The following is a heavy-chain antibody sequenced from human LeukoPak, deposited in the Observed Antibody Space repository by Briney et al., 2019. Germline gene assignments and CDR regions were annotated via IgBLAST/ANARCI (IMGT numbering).Heavy chain of an antibody. CDR3: ARATVTTLDY. D-gene: IGHD4-17*01. CDR2: ISSSSSTI. Sequence: GGSLRLPCVASGFTFSGYAMSWVRQAPGKGLEWVSYISSSSSTIYYADSVKGRFTISRDNAKNSLYLQMNSLRAEDTAVYYCARATVTTLDYWGQGTLVTVSS. CDR1: GFTFSGYA. J-gene: IGHJ4*02. V-gene: IGHV3-48*01.